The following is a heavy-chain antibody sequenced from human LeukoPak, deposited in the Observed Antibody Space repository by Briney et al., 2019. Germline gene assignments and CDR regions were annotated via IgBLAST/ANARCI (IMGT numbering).Heavy chain of an antibody. V-gene: IGHV3-48*03. D-gene: IGHD3-22*01. J-gene: IGHJ4*02. Sequence: GSLRLSCAASGFTFSSYEMNWVRQAPGKGLEWVSYISSSGSTIYYADSVKGRFTISRDNARNSLYLQMNSLRAEDTAVYYCARDNYDSSGPYYFDYWGQGTLVTVSS. CDR2: ISSSGSTI. CDR1: GFTFSSYE. CDR3: ARDNYDSSGPYYFDY.